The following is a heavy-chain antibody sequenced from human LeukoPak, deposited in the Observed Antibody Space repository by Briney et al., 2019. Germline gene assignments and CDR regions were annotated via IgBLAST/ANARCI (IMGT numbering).Heavy chain of an antibody. CDR1: GFTFSSYA. Sequence: GGSLRLSCAASGFTFSSYAMNWVRQAPGKGLEWVSVISGRGGSTDYADSVKGLFTISRDNSKNTLYLQMNNLRADDTAVYYCAKGASDSSGYYYFDYWGQGTLVTVSS. V-gene: IGHV3-23*01. CDR3: AKGASDSSGYYYFDY. J-gene: IGHJ4*02. D-gene: IGHD3-22*01. CDR2: ISGRGGST.